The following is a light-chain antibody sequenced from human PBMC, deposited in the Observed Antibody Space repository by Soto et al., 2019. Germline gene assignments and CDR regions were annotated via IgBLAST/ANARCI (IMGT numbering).Light chain of an antibody. CDR1: QSVGPN. CDR2: GVS. V-gene: IGKV3-15*01. CDR3: QQRSNWPLT. J-gene: IGKJ4*01. Sequence: EIVLTQSPDNLSVSPGESATLSCRASQSVGPNLVWYQQKFGQAPRLLIYGVSTRATGVPARFSGSGSGTEFTLTISCLQPEDFAVYYCQQRSNWPLTFGGGTKVDIK.